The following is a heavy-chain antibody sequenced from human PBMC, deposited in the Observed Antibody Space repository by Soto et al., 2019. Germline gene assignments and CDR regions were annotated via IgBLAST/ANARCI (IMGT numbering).Heavy chain of an antibody. Sequence: GGSLRLSCAASGFTFSNYGMHWIRQAPGKGLEWVAIISFDGNNKYYSDFVKGRFTISRDNSKNMVFLQMNSLRPEDTAVYYCVKPKEHFYDSSPGETWGQGTPVTVSS. CDR2: ISFDGNNK. V-gene: IGHV3-30*18. D-gene: IGHD3-22*01. CDR3: VKPKEHFYDSSPGET. J-gene: IGHJ5*02. CDR1: GFTFSNYG.